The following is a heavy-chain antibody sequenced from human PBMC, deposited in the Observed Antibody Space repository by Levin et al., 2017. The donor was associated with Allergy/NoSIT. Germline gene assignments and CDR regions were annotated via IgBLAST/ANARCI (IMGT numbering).Heavy chain of an antibody. CDR3: ARGGVVPAASYGMDV. CDR2: ISSSSSTI. CDR1: GFTFSSYS. Sequence: GESLKISCAASGFTFSSYSMNWVRQAPGKGLEWVSYISSSSSTIYYADSVKGRFTISRDNAKNSLYLQMNSLRAEDTAVYYCARGGVVPAASYGMDVWGQGTTVTVSS. D-gene: IGHD2-2*01. J-gene: IGHJ6*02. V-gene: IGHV3-48*01.